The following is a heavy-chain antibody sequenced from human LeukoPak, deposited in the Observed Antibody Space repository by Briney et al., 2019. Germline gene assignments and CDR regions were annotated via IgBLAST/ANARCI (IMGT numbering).Heavy chain of an antibody. CDR2: ISANNGNT. J-gene: IGHJ3*02. D-gene: IGHD3-10*01. CDR3: ARDLGSNGAFDI. CDR1: VSTPTSYG. V-gene: IGHV1-18*01. Sequence: GASVKVSCKPSVSTPTSYGFSWVRQAPGQGLEWMGWISANNGNTNYAQNFQGRVTLTRDTSTSTAYMELRSLRSDDTAVYYCARDLGSNGAFDIWGQGTMVTVSS.